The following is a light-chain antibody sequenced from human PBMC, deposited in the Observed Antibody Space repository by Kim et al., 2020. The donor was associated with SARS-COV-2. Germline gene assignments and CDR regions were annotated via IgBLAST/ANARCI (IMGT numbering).Light chain of an antibody. V-gene: IGLV3-25*03. CDR1: ALPKQY. CDR2: KDT. Sequence: SYELRQPPSVSVSPGQTARITCSGDALPKQYAYWYQHKPGQAPLQVIYKDTERPSGIPERFSGSSSGTTVTLTITAAQTEDEADYYCQSADITGTFYVFGTGTKVTVL. CDR3: QSADITGTFYV. J-gene: IGLJ1*01.